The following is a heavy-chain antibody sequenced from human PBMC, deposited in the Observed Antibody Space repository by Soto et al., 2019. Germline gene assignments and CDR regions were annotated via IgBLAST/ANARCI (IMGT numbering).Heavy chain of an antibody. Sequence: QVQLVQSGAEVQKPGSSVKVSCKASGGTFSSYAISWVRQAPGQGLEWMGGIIPIFGTANYAQKFQGRVTITADESTSTAYMELSSLRSEDTAVYYCARDKVAAAGTGEVFDYWGQGTLVTVSS. J-gene: IGHJ4*02. CDR1: GGTFSSYA. CDR3: ARDKVAAAGTGEVFDY. D-gene: IGHD6-13*01. V-gene: IGHV1-69*01. CDR2: IIPIFGTA.